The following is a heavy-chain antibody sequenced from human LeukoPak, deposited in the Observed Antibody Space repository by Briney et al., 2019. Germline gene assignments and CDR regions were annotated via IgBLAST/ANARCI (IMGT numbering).Heavy chain of an antibody. CDR2: ISYSGST. CDR1: GDSLSSGGYH. Sequence: SETLSLTCTVSGDSLSSGGYHWTWIRQHPGKGLGRIGYISYSGSTYYNPSLKSRINISMDTSKNQFSLSLTSVTAADTAVYYCARDYGDYFRWFDPWGQGTLATVSS. V-gene: IGHV4-31*03. J-gene: IGHJ5*02. CDR3: ARDYGDYFRWFDP. D-gene: IGHD4-17*01.